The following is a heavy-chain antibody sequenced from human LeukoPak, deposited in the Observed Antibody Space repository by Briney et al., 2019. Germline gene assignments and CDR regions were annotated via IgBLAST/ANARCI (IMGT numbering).Heavy chain of an antibody. CDR3: ARQGFFGAGFWFDP. Sequence: PPETLSLTCTVSGGSVSSYYWSWIRQPPGKGLEWIGYIYNSGSTNYNPSLKSRLTISVDTSKNQFSLKLSSVTAADTAVYYCARQGFFGAGFWFDPWGQGTLVTVSS. CDR1: GGSVSSYY. D-gene: IGHD3-16*01. V-gene: IGHV4-59*08. J-gene: IGHJ5*02. CDR2: IYNSGST.